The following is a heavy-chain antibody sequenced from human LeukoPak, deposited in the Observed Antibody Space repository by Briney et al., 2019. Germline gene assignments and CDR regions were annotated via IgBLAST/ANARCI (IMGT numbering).Heavy chain of an antibody. V-gene: IGHV3-33*06. CDR1: GFTFSSYA. CDR3: AKLRANYYDSRGYPDAFDM. CDR2: IWYDGTNK. Sequence: GGSLRLSCSSSGFTFSSYAMHWVRQAPGKGLEWVAAIWYDGTNKYYADSVKGRFTISRDNYKSTLYPQLNSLRAEDTAVYYCAKLRANYYDSRGYPDAFDMWGQGTLVTVSS. D-gene: IGHD3-22*01. J-gene: IGHJ3*02.